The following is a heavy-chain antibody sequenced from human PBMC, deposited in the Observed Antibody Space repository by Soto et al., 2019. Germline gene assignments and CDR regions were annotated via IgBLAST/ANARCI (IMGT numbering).Heavy chain of an antibody. V-gene: IGHV4-59*08. Sequence: SETLSLTCTVSGGSISSYDWSWIRQPPGKGLEWIGYIYYSGNTNYNPSLKSRVTISVDTSKNQFSLKLSSVTAADTAVYYCARRFGSYYFDYWGQGTLVTVSS. CDR3: ARRFGSYYFDY. CDR2: IYYSGNT. D-gene: IGHD6-6*01. J-gene: IGHJ4*02. CDR1: GGSISSYD.